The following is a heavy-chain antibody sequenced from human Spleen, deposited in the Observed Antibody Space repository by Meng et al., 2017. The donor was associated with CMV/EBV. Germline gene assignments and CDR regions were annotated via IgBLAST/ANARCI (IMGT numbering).Heavy chain of an antibody. J-gene: IGHJ5*02. CDR3: ARTEGWFDP. V-gene: IGHV4-59*01. CDR1: GGSISSYY. Sequence: GSLRLSCTVSGGSISSYYWSWIRQPPGKGLEWIGYIYYSGSTNYNPSLKSRVTISVDTSKNQFSLKLSSVTAADMAVYYCARTEGWFDPWGQGTLVTVSS. CDR2: IYYSGST.